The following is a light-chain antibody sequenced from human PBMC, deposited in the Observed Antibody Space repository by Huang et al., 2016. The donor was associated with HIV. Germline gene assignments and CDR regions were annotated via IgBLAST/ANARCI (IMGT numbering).Light chain of an antibody. CDR2: SAS. Sequence: MTQSQPSLSASIGDRVTLTCRASRDISTFLDWYQQKPGKPPRLLIYSASILHSGVPSRFSGGGSGTNFTLTVSSLQPEDVANYYCQKYDSAPRTFGQGTKLEL. J-gene: IGKJ1*01. CDR1: RDISTF. CDR3: QKYDSAPRT. V-gene: IGKV1-27*01.